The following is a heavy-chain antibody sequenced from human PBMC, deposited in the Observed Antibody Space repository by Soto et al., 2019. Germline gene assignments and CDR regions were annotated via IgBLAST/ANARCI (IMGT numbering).Heavy chain of an antibody. CDR2: IKHSGTT. D-gene: IGHD3-16*01. CDR3: ARGGRLRSPFGY. V-gene: IGHV4-34*01. Sequence: SETLSVTCAFYVGSFSDYYWTWIRQPPGKGLEWIGEIKHSGTTTHNPSLKSRVTMSVDTSKNQFSLNLTSVTAADTAIYYCARGGRLRSPFGYWGQGIMVTVSS. J-gene: IGHJ4*02. CDR1: VGSFSDYY.